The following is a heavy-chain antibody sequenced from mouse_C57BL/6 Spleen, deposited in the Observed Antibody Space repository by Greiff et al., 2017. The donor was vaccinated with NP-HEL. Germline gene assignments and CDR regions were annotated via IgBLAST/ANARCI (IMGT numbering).Heavy chain of an antibody. CDR2: IWSGGST. V-gene: IGHV2-2*01. CDR3: ARNSDYYGSSLGYAMDY. J-gene: IGHJ4*01. Sequence: VQGVESGPGLVQPSQSLSITCTVSGFSLTSYGVHWVRQSPGKGLEWLGVIWSGGSTDYNAAFISRLSISKDNSKSQVFFKMNSLQADDTAIYYCARNSDYYGSSLGYAMDYWGQGTSVTVSS. D-gene: IGHD1-1*01. CDR1: GFSLTSYG.